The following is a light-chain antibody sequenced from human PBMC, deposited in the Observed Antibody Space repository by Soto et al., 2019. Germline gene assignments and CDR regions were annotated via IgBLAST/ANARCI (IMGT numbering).Light chain of an antibody. Sequence: EIVLTQSPGTLPLSPGERATLSCRASQSVSSRYLGWYQQKPGQAPRLLIYGASSRATGIPDRFSGSGSGTDLTLTISILEPEDFAVYYCQQYGSSPWTFGQGTKVEIK. CDR3: QQYGSSPWT. CDR2: GAS. J-gene: IGKJ1*01. V-gene: IGKV3-20*01. CDR1: QSVSSRY.